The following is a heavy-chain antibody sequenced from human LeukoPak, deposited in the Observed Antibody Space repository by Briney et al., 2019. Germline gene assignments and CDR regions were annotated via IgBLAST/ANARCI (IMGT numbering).Heavy chain of an antibody. J-gene: IGHJ4*02. Sequence: SETLSLTCTVSGGSISSYHWSWIRQPPGKGLEWIGYIYYSGSTNYNPSLKSRVTISVDTSKNQFSLRLSSVTAADTAVYYCASTSSSGWYYFDYWGQGTLVTVSS. CDR3: ASTSSSGWYYFDY. CDR2: IYYSGST. CDR1: GGSISSYH. D-gene: IGHD6-19*01. V-gene: IGHV4-59*01.